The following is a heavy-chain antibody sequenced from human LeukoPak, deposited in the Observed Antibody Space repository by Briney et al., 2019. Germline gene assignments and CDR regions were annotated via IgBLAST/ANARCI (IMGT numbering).Heavy chain of an antibody. CDR3: ARGINAWYSSSSEVY. J-gene: IGHJ4*02. Sequence: GASVKVSCKVSGYTLTELSMHWVRQAPGKGLEWMGGFDPEDGETIYAQKFQGRVTMTEDTSTDTAYMELSSLRSEDTAVYYCARGINAWYSSSSEVYWGQGTLVTVSS. D-gene: IGHD6-6*01. CDR2: FDPEDGET. CDR1: GYTLTELS. V-gene: IGHV1-24*01.